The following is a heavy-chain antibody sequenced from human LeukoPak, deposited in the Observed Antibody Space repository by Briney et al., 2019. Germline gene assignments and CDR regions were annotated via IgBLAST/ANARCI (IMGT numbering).Heavy chain of an antibody. V-gene: IGHV1-2*06. J-gene: IGHJ6*03. CDR3: ARGVYGDYLQYYYYYYYMDV. CDR1: GYTFTGYY. CDR2: INPNSGGT. Sequence: ASVKVSCKASGYTFTGYYMHWVRQAPGQGLEWMGRINPNSGGTNYAQKFQGRVTMTRDTSISTAYMELSRLRSDDTAVYYCARGVYGDYLQYYYYYYYMDVWGKGTTVTVSS. D-gene: IGHD4-17*01.